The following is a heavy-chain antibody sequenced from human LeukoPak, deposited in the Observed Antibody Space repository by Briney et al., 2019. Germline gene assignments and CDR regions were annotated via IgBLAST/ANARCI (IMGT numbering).Heavy chain of an antibody. D-gene: IGHD1-26*01. CDR3: ARRRIVGSTDDAFDI. J-gene: IGHJ3*02. Sequence: GGSLRLSCAASGFTFSSYAMHWVRQAPGKGLDWAAAISSDGNTQYYADSVKGRFTISRDNSNNTLYLQMNSLRADDTAIYYCARRRIVGSTDDAFDIWDQGTMVTLSS. CDR1: GFTFSSYA. V-gene: IGHV3-30-3*01. CDR2: ISSDGNTQ.